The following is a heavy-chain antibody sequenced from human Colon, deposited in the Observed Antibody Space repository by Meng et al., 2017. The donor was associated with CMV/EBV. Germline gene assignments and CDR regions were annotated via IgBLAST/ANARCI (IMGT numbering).Heavy chain of an antibody. CDR3: ARRREYYDILTGYSPYYFDY. CDR1: GYSISSGYY. J-gene: IGHJ4*02. CDR2: IYHSGST. Sequence: SETLSLTGTVSGYSISSGYYWGWIRQPPGKGLEWIGSIYHSGSTYYNPSLKSRVTISVDTSKNQFSLKLSSVTAADTAVYYCARRREYYDILTGYSPYYFDYWGQGTLVTVSS. D-gene: IGHD3-9*01. V-gene: IGHV4-38-2*02.